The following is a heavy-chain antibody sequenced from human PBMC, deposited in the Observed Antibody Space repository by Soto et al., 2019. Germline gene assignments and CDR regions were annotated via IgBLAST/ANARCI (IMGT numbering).Heavy chain of an antibody. Sequence: PGGSLRLSCTASGFTFGDYAMSWVRQAPGKGLEWVGFIRSKAYGGTTEYAASVKGRFTISRDDSKSIAYLQMNSLKTEDTAVYYCTRDPPAYCGGDCPPNYWGQGTLGTVPQ. CDR2: IRSKAYGGTT. CDR3: TRDPPAYCGGDCPPNY. V-gene: IGHV3-49*04. D-gene: IGHD2-21*02. CDR1: GFTFGDYA. J-gene: IGHJ4*02.